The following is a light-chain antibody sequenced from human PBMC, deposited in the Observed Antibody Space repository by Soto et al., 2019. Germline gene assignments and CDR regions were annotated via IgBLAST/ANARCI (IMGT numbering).Light chain of an antibody. Sequence: QSALTQPRSVSGSPGQSVTITCTGTSSDVGGYIYVSWYQQHPGKAPKLMIYDVNQRPSGVPDRFSGSRSGNTASLTISGLQAEDEANYHCCSYAGAYSYVLFGTGTKVTV. CDR3: CSYAGAYSYVL. V-gene: IGLV2-11*01. J-gene: IGLJ2*01. CDR1: SSDVGGYIY. CDR2: DVN.